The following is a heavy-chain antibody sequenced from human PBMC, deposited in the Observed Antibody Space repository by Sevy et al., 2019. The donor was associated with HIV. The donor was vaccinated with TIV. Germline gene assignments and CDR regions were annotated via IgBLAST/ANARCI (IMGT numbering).Heavy chain of an antibody. CDR1: GFTFSSYA. Sequence: GGSLRLSCAASGFTFSSYAMHWVRQAPGKGLERVAVISYDGSNKYYADSLKGRFTISGDNSKNTLYLQMNILRAEDTAVYYYARDFPIVVVVAATTHYYYYGMDVWCQGTTVTVSS. V-gene: IGHV3-30-3*01. CDR2: ISYDGSNK. CDR3: ARDFPIVVVVAATTHYYYYGMDV. J-gene: IGHJ6*02. D-gene: IGHD2-15*01.